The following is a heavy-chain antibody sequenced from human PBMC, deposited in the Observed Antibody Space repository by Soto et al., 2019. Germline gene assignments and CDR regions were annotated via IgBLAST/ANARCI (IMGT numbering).Heavy chain of an antibody. V-gene: IGHV4-39*01. Sequence: SETLSLTCTVSGGSISSSSYYWGWIRQPPGKGLEWIGSIYYSGSTYYNPSLKSRVTISVDTSKNQFSLKLSSVTAADTAVYYCARHKLRDGYYYGMDVWGQGTTVTVSS. CDR3: ARHKLRDGYYYGMDV. CDR1: GGSISSSSYY. D-gene: IGHD2-15*01. J-gene: IGHJ6*02. CDR2: IYYSGST.